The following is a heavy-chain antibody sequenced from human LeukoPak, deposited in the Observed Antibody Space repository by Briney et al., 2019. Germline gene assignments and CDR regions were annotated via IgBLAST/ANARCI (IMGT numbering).Heavy chain of an antibody. CDR1: GFTFSNFG. Sequence: GGSLRLSCAASGFTFSNFGMHWVRQAPGKGLEWVAFIRYDGSNKYYADSVKGRFTISRDNSKNTLYLQMNSLRAEDTALYYCARRAVAGYYYYYYYMDVWGKGTTVTVSS. CDR3: ARRAVAGYYYYYYYMDV. V-gene: IGHV3-30*02. D-gene: IGHD6-19*01. CDR2: IRYDGSNK. J-gene: IGHJ6*03.